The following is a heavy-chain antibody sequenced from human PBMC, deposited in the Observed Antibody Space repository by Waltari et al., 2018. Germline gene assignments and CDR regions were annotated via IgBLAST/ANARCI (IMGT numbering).Heavy chain of an antibody. J-gene: IGHJ4*02. D-gene: IGHD5-18*01. V-gene: IGHV3-74*01. CDR1: GFAVSSSW. Sequence: EVRLEESGGGLVQPGGSLRLSCVASGFAVSSSWMHWVRQAPGKGLVWVSRIDDDGSGTTYADSVMGRFTISRDNAKNTVYLEMNSLRAEDTAVYYCSRSPAGYSRSDYWGQGTLVTVSS. CDR3: SRSPAGYSRSDY. CDR2: IDDDGSGT.